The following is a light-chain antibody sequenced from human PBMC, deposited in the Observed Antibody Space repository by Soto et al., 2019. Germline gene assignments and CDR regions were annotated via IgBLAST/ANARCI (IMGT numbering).Light chain of an antibody. CDR3: CSYTDIALDVV. Sequence: QSVLTQPASVSGSPGQSITISCTGTSSDIGDYDYVSWYKHLPGKAPKLLIFDVTHRPSGVSDRFSGSKSGNTASLTISGVRPEDEADYYCCSYTDIALDVVFGGGTQLTVL. CDR2: DVT. V-gene: IGLV2-14*01. J-gene: IGLJ2*01. CDR1: SSDIGDYDY.